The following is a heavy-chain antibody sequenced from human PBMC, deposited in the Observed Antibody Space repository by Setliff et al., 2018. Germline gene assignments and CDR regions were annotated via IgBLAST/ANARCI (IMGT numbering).Heavy chain of an antibody. CDR2: ISSSSTYI. CDR1: GFTFSSYT. D-gene: IGHD3-16*01. V-gene: IGHV3-21*01. J-gene: IGHJ4*02. CDR3: KKGGTQDFDY. Sequence: PGGSLRLSCAASGFTFSSYTMNWVRQAPGKGLEWVTAISSSSTYIFYVDSVKGRFTISRDNAKNSLYLQMNGLRAEDTAVYYCKKGGTQDFDYWGQGTLVTVSS.